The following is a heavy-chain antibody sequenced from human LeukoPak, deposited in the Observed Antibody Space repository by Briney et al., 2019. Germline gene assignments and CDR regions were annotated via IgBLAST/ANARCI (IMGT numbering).Heavy chain of an antibody. CDR2: TCAYNGNT. J-gene: IGHJ4*02. D-gene: IGHD4-4*01. V-gene: IGHV1-18*01. CDR3: ARGQYYFDY. Sequence: ASVTVSYMASGYTFTIYRISWVRQAPGQALEWMGWTCAYNGNTNYAQKLQGRVTMTTDTSTSTAYMELRSLRSDDTAVYYCARGQYYFDYWGEGGLVTVSS. CDR1: GYTFTIYR.